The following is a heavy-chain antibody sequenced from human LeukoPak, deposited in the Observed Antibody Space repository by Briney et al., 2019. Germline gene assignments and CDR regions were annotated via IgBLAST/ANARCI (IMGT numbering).Heavy chain of an antibody. CDR2: IYYSGST. Sequence: SETLSLTCTVSGGSISSSSYYWGWIRQPPGKGLEWIGSIYYSGSTYYNPSLKSQVTISVDTSKNQFSLKLSSVTAADTAVYYCARSRSYDFWSGSTYYYYYYMDVWGKGTTVTVSS. J-gene: IGHJ6*03. D-gene: IGHD3-3*01. V-gene: IGHV4-39*07. CDR3: ARSRSYDFWSGSTYYYYYYMDV. CDR1: GGSISSSSYY.